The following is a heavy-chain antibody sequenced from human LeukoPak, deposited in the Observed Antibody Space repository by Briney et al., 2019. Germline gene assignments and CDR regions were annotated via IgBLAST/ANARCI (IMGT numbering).Heavy chain of an antibody. J-gene: IGHJ6*03. CDR3: ARRGYTYGLSNYYYMDV. CDR2: IYHTGST. Sequence: PSETLSLTCAVYGESFSGYYWTWIRQPPGKGLEWIGEIYHTGSTNYNPSLKSRVTISLDTSANQFSLKLSSVTAADTAVYYCARRGYTYGLSNYYYMDVWGKGTTVTVSS. D-gene: IGHD5-18*01. CDR1: GESFSGYY. V-gene: IGHV4-34*01.